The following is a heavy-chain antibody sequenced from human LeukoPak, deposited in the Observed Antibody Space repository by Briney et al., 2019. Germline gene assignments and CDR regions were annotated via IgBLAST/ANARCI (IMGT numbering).Heavy chain of an antibody. J-gene: IGHJ4*02. CDR1: GYTFTSYD. CDR2: MNPNSGNT. V-gene: IGHV1-8*03. D-gene: IGHD6-6*01. CDR3: ARVKYSSSAPPDY. Sequence: ASVKVSCKASGYTFTSYDINWVRQATGQGLEWMGWMNPNSGNTGYAQKFQGRVTITRNTSISTAYMELSSLRSEDTAVYYCARVKYSSSAPPDYWGQGTLVTVSS.